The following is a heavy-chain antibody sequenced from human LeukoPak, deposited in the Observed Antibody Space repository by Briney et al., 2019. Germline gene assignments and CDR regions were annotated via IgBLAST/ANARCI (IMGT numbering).Heavy chain of an antibody. CDR3: ARQAVLYDFWSGYLPNYFDY. D-gene: IGHD3-3*01. V-gene: IGHV4-59*08. Sequence: PSETLSLTCTVSGGSISSYYWSWIRQPPGKGLEWIGYIYYSGSTNYNPSLKSRVTISVDTSKNQFSLKLSSVTAADTAVYYCARQAVLYDFWSGYLPNYFDYWGQGTLVTVSS. CDR2: IYYSGST. J-gene: IGHJ4*02. CDR1: GGSISSYY.